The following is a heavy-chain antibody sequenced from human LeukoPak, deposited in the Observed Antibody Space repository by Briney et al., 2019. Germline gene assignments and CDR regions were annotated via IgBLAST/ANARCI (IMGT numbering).Heavy chain of an antibody. J-gene: IGHJ4*02. CDR2: INPSGGST. D-gene: IGHD5/OR15-5a*01. V-gene: IGHV1-46*01. Sequence: ASVKVSCKAFGHSLTSYSMHWVRQAPGQGLEWMGKINPSGGSTSYAQKFQGRVTMTRDTSTSTVYMEVTSLRSEDTAVYYCARGFDGLRLKGQYFDYWGQGTLVTVSS. CDR3: ARGFDGLRLKGQYFDY. CDR1: GHSLTSYS.